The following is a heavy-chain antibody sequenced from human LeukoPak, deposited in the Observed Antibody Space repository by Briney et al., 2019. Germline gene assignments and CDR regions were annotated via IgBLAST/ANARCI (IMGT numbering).Heavy chain of an antibody. CDR3: ARVSWDVGYFLVGAYFQH. V-gene: IGHV4-61*02. CDR2: IYATGST. J-gene: IGHJ1*01. Sequence: SETLSLTCTVSGGSISSGGYYWSWFRQPAGKGLEWIGRIYATGSTGYNPSLKSRVTISVDTSKNQFSLKLSSVTAADTAVYYCARVSWDVGYFLVGAYFQHWGQGTLVTVSS. D-gene: IGHD3-10*01. CDR1: GGSISSGGYY.